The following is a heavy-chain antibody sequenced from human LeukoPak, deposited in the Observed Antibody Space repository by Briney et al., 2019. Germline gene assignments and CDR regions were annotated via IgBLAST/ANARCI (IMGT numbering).Heavy chain of an antibody. Sequence: PSETLSLSCTVSGGSLSSYYWRWMRQPPGKGLEWIGYTYNSRNTNYSPSLKSRVTISVEKSKHQFSLNLNSVTAADTAVYYCARCRSYDTSGYCDAVDIWGQGTMVTVSS. CDR2: TYNSRNT. J-gene: IGHJ3*02. CDR1: GGSLSSYY. D-gene: IGHD3-22*01. V-gene: IGHV4-59*01. CDR3: ARCRSYDTSGYCDAVDI.